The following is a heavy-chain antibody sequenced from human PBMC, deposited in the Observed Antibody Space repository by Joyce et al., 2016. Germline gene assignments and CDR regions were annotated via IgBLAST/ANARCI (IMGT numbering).Heavy chain of an antibody. Sequence: YAIHWVRQAPGTGLEWVGVISYDGSNKYYADSVKGRFTISRDNSKNMLYLQMNSLRAEDTAVYYCARRSGDFGVDDWGQGTLVTVSS. D-gene: IGHD4-17*01. CDR2: ISYDGSNK. CDR1: YA. V-gene: IGHV3-30*04. CDR3: ARRSGDFGVDD. J-gene: IGHJ4*02.